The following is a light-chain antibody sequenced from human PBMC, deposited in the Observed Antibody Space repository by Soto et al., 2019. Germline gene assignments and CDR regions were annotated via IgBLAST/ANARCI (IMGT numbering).Light chain of an antibody. CDR1: QSVSSD. V-gene: IGKV3-11*01. J-gene: IGKJ2*01. CDR3: QQRSNWPYT. Sequence: EIVLTQSPATLSLSPGERATLSCRASQSVSSDLAWYQQKPGQAPRLLIYDASNRATGIPARFSGSGSGTDFILTISSLEPEDFAVYYCQQRSNWPYTFGQGTKLEIK. CDR2: DAS.